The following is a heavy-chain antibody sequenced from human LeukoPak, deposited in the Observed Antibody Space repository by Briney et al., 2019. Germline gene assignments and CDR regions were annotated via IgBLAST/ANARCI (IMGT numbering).Heavy chain of an antibody. CDR3: ARAVVVAAKGYYFDY. D-gene: IGHD2-15*01. V-gene: IGHV4-4*07. CDR2: IYTSGST. Sequence: SETLSLTCTVSGGSISSYYWSWIRQPAGRGLEWIGRIYTSGSTNYNPSLKSRVTMSVDTSKNQFSLKLSSVTAADTAVYYCARAVVVAAKGYYFDYWGQGTLVTVSS. J-gene: IGHJ4*02. CDR1: GGSISSYY.